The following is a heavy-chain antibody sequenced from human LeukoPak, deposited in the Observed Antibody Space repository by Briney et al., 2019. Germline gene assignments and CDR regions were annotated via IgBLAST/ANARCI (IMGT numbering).Heavy chain of an antibody. Sequence: GGSLRLSCATSGFTFSNYVMQWVGQAPGKGLESVAFIVYDGGNEDYADSVKGRFTISRDNSKSTLFLQMNNLRTEDTAVYYCTKDREICCGYDSFFESWGQGTLVTVSS. CDR1: GFTFSNYV. D-gene: IGHD5-12*01. CDR2: IVYDGGNE. CDR3: TKDREICCGYDSFFES. V-gene: IGHV3-30*02. J-gene: IGHJ4*02.